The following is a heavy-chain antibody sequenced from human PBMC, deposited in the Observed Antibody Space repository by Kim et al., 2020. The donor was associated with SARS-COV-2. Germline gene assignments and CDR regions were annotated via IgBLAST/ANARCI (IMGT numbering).Heavy chain of an antibody. D-gene: IGHD6-19*01. V-gene: IGHV1-2*02. Sequence: QKFQGRVTMTRDTSISTAYMELSRLRSDDTAVYYCAGSSGSGINYWYFDLWGRGTLVTVSS. J-gene: IGHJ2*01. CDR3: AGSSGSGINYWYFDL.